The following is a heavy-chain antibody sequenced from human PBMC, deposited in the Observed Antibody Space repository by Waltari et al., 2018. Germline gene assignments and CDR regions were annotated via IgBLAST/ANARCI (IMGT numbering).Heavy chain of an antibody. CDR3: ARRTPHHYDSSGYSTPFDY. CDR1: GGSISSSSHY. D-gene: IGHD3-22*01. Sequence: QLQLQESGPGLVKPSETLSLTCTVSGGSISSSSHYWGWIRQPPGKGLEWIGTIYYSGSTDNNPSLNSRVTISVDTSKNQFSLKVSSVTAADTAVYYCARRTPHHYDSSGYSTPFDYWGLGTLVTVSS. CDR2: IYYSGST. V-gene: IGHV4-39*01. J-gene: IGHJ4*02.